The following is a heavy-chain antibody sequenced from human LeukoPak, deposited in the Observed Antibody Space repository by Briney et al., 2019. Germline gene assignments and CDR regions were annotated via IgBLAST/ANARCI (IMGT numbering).Heavy chain of an antibody. V-gene: IGHV4-4*07. CDR1: GGSISTYY. CDR3: ARARGVYYYGSGSPGG. D-gene: IGHD3-10*01. CDR2: IYTSGST. Sequence: SETLSLTCTVSGGSISTYYWSWIRQPAGKGLEWIGRIYTSGSTYYNPSLKSRVTISVDTSKNQFSLKLSSVTAADTAVYYCARARGVYYYGSGSPGGWGQGTLVTVSS. J-gene: IGHJ4*02.